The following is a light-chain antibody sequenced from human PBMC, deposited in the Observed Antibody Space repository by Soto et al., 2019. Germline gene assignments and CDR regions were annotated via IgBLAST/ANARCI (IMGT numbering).Light chain of an antibody. J-gene: IGKJ1*01. Sequence: DIQMTQSPSSLSASVGDNVIITCRASQSISTFLNWYQQNPGKAPKLLIYGASSLQSGVPSRFIGSGSGTDFTLSINSLRPEDFATYYGQHGYSTPGTFXQGTK. CDR3: QHGYSTPGT. CDR2: GAS. V-gene: IGKV1-39*01. CDR1: QSISTF.